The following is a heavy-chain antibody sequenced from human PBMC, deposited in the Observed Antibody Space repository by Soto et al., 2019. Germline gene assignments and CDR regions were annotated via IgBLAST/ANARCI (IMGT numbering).Heavy chain of an antibody. CDR3: ARDRTGYSSSSPDY. CDR2: IWYDGSNK. J-gene: IGHJ4*02. Sequence: GGSLRLSCAASGFTFSSYGMHWVRQAPGKGLEWVAVIWYDGSNKYYADSVKGRFTISRDNSKNTLYLQMNSLRAEDTAVYYCARDRTGYSSSSPDYWGQGTLVTVSS. V-gene: IGHV3-33*01. CDR1: GFTFSSYG. D-gene: IGHD6-6*01.